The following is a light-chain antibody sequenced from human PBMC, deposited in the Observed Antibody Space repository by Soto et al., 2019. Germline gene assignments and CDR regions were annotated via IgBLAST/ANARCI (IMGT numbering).Light chain of an antibody. CDR2: AAS. CDR1: QSGISTY. V-gene: IGKV3-20*01. J-gene: IGKJ1*01. Sequence: EIVLTQSPGTLSFSPGDRATLSCTASQSGISTYLAWFQLRPGQAPRLLIYAASIPATGTPDRFSGSGSGTDFTLTISRLEPEDFAVYYCHQYGNSPWTLGQGTKVEIQ. CDR3: HQYGNSPWT.